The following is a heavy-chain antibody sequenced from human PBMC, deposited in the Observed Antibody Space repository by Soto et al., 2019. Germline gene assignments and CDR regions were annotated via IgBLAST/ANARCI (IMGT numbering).Heavy chain of an antibody. D-gene: IGHD6-13*01. CDR1: GYSFTSYW. V-gene: IGHV5-51*01. Sequence: GESLKISCKGSGYSFTSYWIGWVRQMPGKGLEWMGIIYPGDSDTRYSPSFQGQVTISADKSISTAYLQWSSLKASDTAMYYCARLSAAGPERDWFDPWGQGTLVTVSS. J-gene: IGHJ5*02. CDR3: ARLSAAGPERDWFDP. CDR2: IYPGDSDT.